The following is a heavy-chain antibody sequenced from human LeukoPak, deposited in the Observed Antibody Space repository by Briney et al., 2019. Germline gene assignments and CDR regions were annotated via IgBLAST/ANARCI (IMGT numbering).Heavy chain of an antibody. CDR3: ARDGEHVLAHDY. D-gene: IGHD2-15*01. J-gene: IGHJ4*02. CDR2: IHRDGST. Sequence: GGSLRLSCAVSGFTVTTNYMSWVRQAPGKGLERVSIIHRDGSTYYADSVKGRFTASRDNSKNTLYIQMNSLRAEDTGVYYCARDGEHVLAHDYWGQGTLVTVSS. CDR1: GFTVTTNY. V-gene: IGHV3-66*01.